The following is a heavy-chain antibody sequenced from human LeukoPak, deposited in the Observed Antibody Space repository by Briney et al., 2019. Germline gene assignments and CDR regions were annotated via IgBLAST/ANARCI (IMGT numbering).Heavy chain of an antibody. CDR2: IIPILGIA. CDR3: ARDWTINGMDV. J-gene: IGHJ6*02. D-gene: IGHD5-12*01. Sequence: ASVKVSCKASGYTFTSYGISWVRQAPGQGLEWMGRIIPILGIANYAQKFQGRVTITADKSTSTAYMELRSLRSDDTAVYYCARDWTINGMDVWGQGTTVTVSS. V-gene: IGHV1-69*04. CDR1: GYTFTSYG.